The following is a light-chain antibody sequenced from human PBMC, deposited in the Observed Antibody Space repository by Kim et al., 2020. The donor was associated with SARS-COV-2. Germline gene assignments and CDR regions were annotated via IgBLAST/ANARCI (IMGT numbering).Light chain of an antibody. J-gene: IGLJ1*01. V-gene: IGLV3-19*01. CDR2: GKY. CDR3: HSRDTSDNHPV. Sequence: WGQTARTTCQGGSLRNYYASCYQQRPGQAPVLVIYGKYNRPSGIPDRFSGSSSVNTASLTITGAQAEDEADYYCHSRDTSDNHPVFGTGTKVTVL. CDR1: SLRNYY.